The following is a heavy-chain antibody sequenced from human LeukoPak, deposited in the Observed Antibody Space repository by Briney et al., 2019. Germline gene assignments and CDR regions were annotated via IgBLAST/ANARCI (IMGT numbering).Heavy chain of an antibody. Sequence: GGSLRLSCAPSGFTFSTYNMNWVRQAPGEGLEWVSSFTSTSSYMYYADSVKGRFTISRDNDQNSLYLHMSSLRAEDKAVYYCARDPYSGGYGDDYYYYMDVWGKGTTVTISS. CDR2: FTSTSSYM. V-gene: IGHV3-21*01. J-gene: IGHJ6*03. CDR3: ARDPYSGGYGDDYYYYMDV. CDR1: GFTFSTYN. D-gene: IGHD1-26*01.